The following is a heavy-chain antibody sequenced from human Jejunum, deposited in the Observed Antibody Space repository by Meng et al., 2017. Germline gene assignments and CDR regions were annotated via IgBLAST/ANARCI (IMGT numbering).Heavy chain of an antibody. J-gene: IGHJ4*02. D-gene: IGHD1-1*01. CDR1: GYTFTDYY. CDR3: ARDAGSFLDYYFDS. CDR2: TNPDTGGT. Sequence: QVQLVQSGAEVKKSGASVKASCKASGYTFTDYYIHWVRQAPGQGREWMGWTNPDTGGTNYAQKFQGWVTMTRDTSISTAYMELRRLRSDDTAVYYCARDAGSFLDYYFDSWGQGTLVTVS. V-gene: IGHV1-2*04.